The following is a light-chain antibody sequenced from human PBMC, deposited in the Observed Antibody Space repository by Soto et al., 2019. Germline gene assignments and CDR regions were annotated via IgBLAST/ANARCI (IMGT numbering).Light chain of an antibody. Sequence: DIQMTQSPTTLSASVGDRVNIQCRASQSISAWLAWYQQKPGKAPRLLIYNASTLEIGVPSRFSGSGSGTEFTLTISSLQPDDVAIYYCQQYNDYSWTFGQGTKVDIK. CDR3: QQYNDYSWT. V-gene: IGKV1-5*03. J-gene: IGKJ1*01. CDR1: QSISAW. CDR2: NAS.